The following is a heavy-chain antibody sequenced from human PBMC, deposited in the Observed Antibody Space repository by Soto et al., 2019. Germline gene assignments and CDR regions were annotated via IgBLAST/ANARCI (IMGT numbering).Heavy chain of an antibody. Sequence: VHLVESGGGLVKPGGSLRLSCAASGFTFSSYSVNWVRQAPGKGLEWVSFISSSSSYIYYADSVKGRFTISRDNAKNSVYLQMDSLIAEDTDVYYCARVSDAIVLNSEWGGPGTLVTVSS. CDR3: ARVSDAIVLNSEW. CDR1: GFTFSSYS. V-gene: IGHV3-21*01. J-gene: IGHJ4*02. D-gene: IGHD2-8*01. CDR2: ISSSSSYI.